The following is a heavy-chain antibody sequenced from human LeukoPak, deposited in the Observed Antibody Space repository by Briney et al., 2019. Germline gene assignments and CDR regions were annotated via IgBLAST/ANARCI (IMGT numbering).Heavy chain of an antibody. CDR3: AKYISGSSSAGCFDY. V-gene: IGHV3-23*01. D-gene: IGHD1-26*01. J-gene: IGHJ4*02. CDR2: ISGSGGST. CDR1: GFTFSSYA. Sequence: PGGSLRLSCAASGFTFSSYAMSWVRQAPGKGLEWVSAISGSGGSTYYADSVKGRFTISRDNSKNTLYLQMNSLRAEDTAVYYCAKYISGSSSAGCFDYWGQGTLVTVSS.